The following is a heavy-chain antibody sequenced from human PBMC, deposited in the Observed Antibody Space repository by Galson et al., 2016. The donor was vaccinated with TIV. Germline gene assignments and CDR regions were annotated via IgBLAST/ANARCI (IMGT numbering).Heavy chain of an antibody. CDR1: GDTFTGYY. J-gene: IGHJ4*02. D-gene: IGHD4-23*01. V-gene: IGHV1-2*02. Sequence: SVKVSCKASGDTFTGYYVHWVRQAPGQGLEWMGGIDPRSVATNYAQKFQGRVTMTRDTSISTAHMELTSLTPDDTAVYYCARASYGGYFDYWGQGTLVTVSS. CDR3: ARASYGGYFDY. CDR2: IDPRSVAT.